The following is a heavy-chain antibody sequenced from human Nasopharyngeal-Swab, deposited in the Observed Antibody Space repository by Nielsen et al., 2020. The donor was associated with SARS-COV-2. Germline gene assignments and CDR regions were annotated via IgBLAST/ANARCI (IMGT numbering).Heavy chain of an antibody. J-gene: IGHJ4*02. CDR3: AREGSFVAPDTFDR. CDR2: ISGSGSDT. V-gene: IGHV3-11*06. Sequence: GESLKISCAASGFTFSDSYMNWIRQAPGKGLEYISYISGSGSDTNYADSVKGRITISRDNAKSSLYLQMNRLTNEDTAVYYCAREGSFVAPDTFDRWGQGTLVTVSS. CDR1: GFTFSDSY. D-gene: IGHD5-12*01.